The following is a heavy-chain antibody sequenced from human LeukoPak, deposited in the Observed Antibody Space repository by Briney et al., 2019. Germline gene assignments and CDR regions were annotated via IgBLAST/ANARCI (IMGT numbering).Heavy chain of an antibody. J-gene: IGHJ4*02. V-gene: IGHV3-21*01. Sequence: GGSLRLSCAASGFTFSSYSMNWVRQAPGKGLEWVSSISSSSSYIYYADSVKGRFTISRDNAKNSLYLQMNSLRAKDTAVYYCARDRFPFMYYFDYWGQGTLVTVSS. CDR2: ISSSSSYI. CDR1: GFTFSSYS. D-gene: IGHD2/OR15-2a*01. CDR3: ARDRFPFMYYFDY.